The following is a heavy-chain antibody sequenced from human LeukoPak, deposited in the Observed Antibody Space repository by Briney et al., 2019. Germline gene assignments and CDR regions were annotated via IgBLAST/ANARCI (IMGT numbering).Heavy chain of an antibody. V-gene: IGHV4-4*09. J-gene: IGHJ1*01. CDR1: GGSISSYY. D-gene: IGHD1-26*01. Sequence: PSETLSLTCTVSGGSISSYYWSWIRQPPGKGLEWIGYIYTSGSTNYNPSLKSRVTISVDTSKNQFSLKLSSVTAADTAVYYSARHNHSGSYYGDWGQGTLVTVSS. CDR2: IYTSGST. CDR3: ARHNHSGSYYGD.